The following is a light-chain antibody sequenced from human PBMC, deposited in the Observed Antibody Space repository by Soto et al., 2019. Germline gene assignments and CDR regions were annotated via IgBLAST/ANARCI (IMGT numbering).Light chain of an antibody. J-gene: IGKJ1*01. CDR1: QSVSTNY. Sequence: EIVLTQSPGTLSLSPGERATLSCRASQSVSTNYLAWYQRKPGQAPRLLIYGASSRATDIPNRFSGSGSGTYFTLTITRLKAEVFAVYYCQQYGSSPPTFGQGTKVEIK. V-gene: IGKV3-20*01. CDR3: QQYGSSPPT. CDR2: GAS.